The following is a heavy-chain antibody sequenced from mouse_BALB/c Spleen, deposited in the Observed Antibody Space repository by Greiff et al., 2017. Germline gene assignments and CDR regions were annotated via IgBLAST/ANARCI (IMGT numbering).Heavy chain of an antibody. V-gene: IGHV5-9-4*01. CDR1: GFTFSSYA. CDR2: ISSGGSYT. CDR3: ARVEEFAY. J-gene: IGHJ3*01. Sequence: EVKLMESGGGLVKPGGSLKLSCAASGFTFSSYAMSWVRQSPEKRLEWVAEISSGGSYTYYPDTVTGRFTISRDNAKNTLYLEMSSLRSEDTAMYYCARVEEFAYWGQGTLVTVSA.